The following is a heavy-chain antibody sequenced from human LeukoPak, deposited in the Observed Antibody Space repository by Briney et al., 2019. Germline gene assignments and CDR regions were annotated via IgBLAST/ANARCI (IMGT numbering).Heavy chain of an antibody. CDR2: ISAYNGDT. CDR3: ARDPSNSSGRNQYFDL. CDR1: GYTFTHHG. V-gene: IGHV1-18*01. J-gene: IGHJ2*01. D-gene: IGHD6-19*01. Sequence: GSVKVSCKASGYTFTHHGITWVRQAPGRGLEWMGWISAYNGDTKYAQKVQGRVTLTTDTSTNTAYMEMRSLRYDDTAVYYCARDPSNSSGRNQYFDLWGRGTLVTVSS.